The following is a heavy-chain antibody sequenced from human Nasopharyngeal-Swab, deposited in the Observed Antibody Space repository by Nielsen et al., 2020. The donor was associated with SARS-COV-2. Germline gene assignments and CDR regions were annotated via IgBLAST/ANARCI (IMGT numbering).Heavy chain of an antibody. CDR2: ISSGSSII. CDR3: ARDRGYSYGYDAFDI. J-gene: IGHJ3*02. Sequence: WIRQPPGKGLEWVSYISSGSSIIYYADSVKGRFTISRDNAKNSLYLQMNSLRGEDTAVYYCARDRGYSYGYDAFDIWGQGTMVTVSS. V-gene: IGHV3-48*01. D-gene: IGHD5-18*01.